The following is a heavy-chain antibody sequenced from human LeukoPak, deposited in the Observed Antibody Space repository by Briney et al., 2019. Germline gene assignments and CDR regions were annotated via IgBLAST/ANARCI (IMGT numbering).Heavy chain of an antibody. CDR2: TNHSGST. V-gene: IGHV4-34*01. D-gene: IGHD1-26*01. CDR1: GGSISSYY. Sequence: SETLSLTCTVSGGSISSYYWSWIRQPPGKGLEWIGETNHSGSTNYSPSLKSRVTISVNKSKNQFSLKLSSVTAADTAVYYCARDDSGNYFSHDRTFDYWGQGTLVTVSS. CDR3: ARDDSGNYFSHDRTFDY. J-gene: IGHJ4*02.